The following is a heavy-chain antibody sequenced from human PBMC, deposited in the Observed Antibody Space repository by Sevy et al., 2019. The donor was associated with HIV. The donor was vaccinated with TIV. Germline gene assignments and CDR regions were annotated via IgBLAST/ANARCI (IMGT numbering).Heavy chain of an antibody. D-gene: IGHD3-22*01. CDR2: IRDDGSIK. CDR1: GFTFTSYG. Sequence: GGSLRLSCAASGFTFTSYGMHWVRQAPGKGLEWVAFIRDDGSIKSYAESGKGRVTISRDNSKNTVYLEMDSLTGEETAVYYYAKDSTFVSLYYNSRGYGALRSYFDSWGQGALVTVSS. CDR3: AKDSTFVSLYYNSRGYGALRSYFDS. V-gene: IGHV3-30*02. J-gene: IGHJ4*02.